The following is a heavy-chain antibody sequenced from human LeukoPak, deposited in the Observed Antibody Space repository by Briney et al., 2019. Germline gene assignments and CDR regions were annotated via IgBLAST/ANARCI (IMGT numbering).Heavy chain of an antibody. CDR1: GGSISSGGYS. Sequence: SETLSLTCAVSGGSISSGGYSWSWIRQPPGTVLEWIGYIYHSGSTYYNPSLKSRVTISVDRSKNQFSLKLSSVTAADTAVYYCARRYHYYGMDVWGQGTTVTVSS. J-gene: IGHJ6*02. CDR3: ARRYHYYGMDV. V-gene: IGHV4-30-2*01. CDR2: IYHSGST.